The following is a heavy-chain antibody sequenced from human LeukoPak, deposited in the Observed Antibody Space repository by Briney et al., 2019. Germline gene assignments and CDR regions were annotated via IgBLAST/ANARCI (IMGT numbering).Heavy chain of an antibody. V-gene: IGHV4-4*07. CDR2: IYTSGST. D-gene: IGHD6-19*01. Sequence: SQTLSLTCTVSGGSISSYYWSWIRQPAGKGLEWIGRIYTSGSTNYNPSLKSRVTMSVDTSKNQFSLKLSSVTAADTAVYYCARLYSSGHHFDYWGQGTLVTVSS. J-gene: IGHJ4*02. CDR3: ARLYSSGHHFDY. CDR1: GGSISSYY.